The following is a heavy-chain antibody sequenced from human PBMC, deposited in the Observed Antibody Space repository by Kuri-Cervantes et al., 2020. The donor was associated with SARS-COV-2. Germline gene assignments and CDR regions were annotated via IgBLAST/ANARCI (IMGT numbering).Heavy chain of an antibody. D-gene: IGHD1-1*01. V-gene: IGHV3-48*03. CDR3: VRDGDHWNFDY. J-gene: IGHJ4*02. CDR1: GFTFSSYE. Sequence: GGSLRLSCVASGFTFSSYEMNWVRQAPGKGLEWVSYISSSGSTIYYADSVKGRFTISRDNAKNSLYLQMNSLRAEDTAVYYCVRDGDHWNFDYWGQGTLVTVSS. CDR2: ISSSGSTI.